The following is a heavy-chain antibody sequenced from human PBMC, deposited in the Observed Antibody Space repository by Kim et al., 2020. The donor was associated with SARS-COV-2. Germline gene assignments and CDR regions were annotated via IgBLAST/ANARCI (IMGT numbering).Heavy chain of an antibody. CDR1: GGSFSSRGYS. D-gene: IGHD4-4*01. V-gene: IGHV4-30-2*01. Sequence: SETLSLTCAVSGGSFSSRGYSWSWVRQPPGKGLQWIGNIYQSGTTYYNPSLKSRVTISADRSKNEFSLKLTSVTAADTAVYYCARGGYDYSMLPLDPWGQGTLVTVPS. CDR2: IYQSGTT. CDR3: ARGGYDYSMLPLDP. J-gene: IGHJ5*02.